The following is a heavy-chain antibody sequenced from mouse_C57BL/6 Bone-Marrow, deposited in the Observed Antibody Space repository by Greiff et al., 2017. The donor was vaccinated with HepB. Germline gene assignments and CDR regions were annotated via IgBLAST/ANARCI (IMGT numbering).Heavy chain of an antibody. V-gene: IGHV1-15*01. CDR1: GYTFTDYE. D-gene: IGHD1-1*01. CDR3: TRWGTVVATDYYAMDY. Sequence: VQLKQSGAELVRPGASVTLSCKASGYTFTDYEMHWVKQTPVHGLEWIGAIDPETGGTAYNQKFKGKAILTADKSSSTAYMELRSLTSEDSAVYYCTRWGTVVATDYYAMDYWGQGTSVTVSS. J-gene: IGHJ4*01. CDR2: IDPETGGT.